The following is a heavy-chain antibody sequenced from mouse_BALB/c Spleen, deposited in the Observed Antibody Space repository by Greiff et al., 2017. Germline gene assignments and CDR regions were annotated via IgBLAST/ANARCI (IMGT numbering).Heavy chain of an antibody. CDR2: ISDSGST. CDR1: GYSITSDYA. V-gene: IGHV3-2*02. J-gene: IGHJ3*01. Sequence: EVQLQESGPGLVKPSQSLSLTCTVTGYSITSDYAWNWIRQFPGNKLEWMGYISDSGSTSYNPSLKSRISITRDTSKNQFFLQLNSVTTEDTATYYCAEAYDDDRWFAYWGQGTLVTVSA. D-gene: IGHD2-4*01. CDR3: AEAYDDDRWFAY.